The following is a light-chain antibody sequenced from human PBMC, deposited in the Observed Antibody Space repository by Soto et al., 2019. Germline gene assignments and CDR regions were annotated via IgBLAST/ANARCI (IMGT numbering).Light chain of an antibody. CDR3: GALEDSLSGVV. CDR1: SSNIGSNY. Sequence: QSVLTQPPSASGTPGQRVTISCSGSSSNIGSNYVYWYQQLPGTAPKLLIYRNNPRPSGVPDRFSGSKSGTSASLAISALRSEDEVNYYCGALEDSLSGVVVGGGTKLTVL. CDR2: RNN. J-gene: IGLJ3*02. V-gene: IGLV1-47*01.